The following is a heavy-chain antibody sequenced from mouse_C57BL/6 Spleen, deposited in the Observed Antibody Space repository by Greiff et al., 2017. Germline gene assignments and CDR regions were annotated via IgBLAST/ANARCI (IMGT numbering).Heavy chain of an antibody. D-gene: IGHD1-1*01. CDR3: ARRYYGSAMDY. J-gene: IGHJ4*01. V-gene: IGHV1-50*01. Sequence: QVQLQQPGAELVKPGASVKLSSKASGYTFTSYWMQWVKQRPGQGLEWIGEIDPSDSYTNFNQKFKGKATFTVDTSSSTAYMQLSSLTSEDSAVYYCARRYYGSAMDYWGQGTSVTVSS. CDR1: GYTFTSYW. CDR2: IDPSDSYT.